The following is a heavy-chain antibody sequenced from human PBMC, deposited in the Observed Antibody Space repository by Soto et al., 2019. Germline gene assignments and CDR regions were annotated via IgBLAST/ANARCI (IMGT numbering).Heavy chain of an antibody. V-gene: IGHV3-15*01. J-gene: IGHJ4*02. Sequence: VGPLRLSCAASGFTFSNAWMSWVRKAPGKGLEWVGRIKSKTDGGTTDYAAPVKGRFTISRDDSKNTLYLQMNSLKTEDTAVYYCTTDILNLHDYGDYVLGKEYDYWGQGTLVTVSS. CDR3: TTDILNLHDYGDYVLGKEYDY. CDR2: IKSKTDGGTT. CDR1: GFTFSNAW. D-gene: IGHD4-17*01.